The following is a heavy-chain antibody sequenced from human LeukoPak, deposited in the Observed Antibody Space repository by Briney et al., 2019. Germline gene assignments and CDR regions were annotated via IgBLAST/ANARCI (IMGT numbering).Heavy chain of an antibody. Sequence: GGSLRLSCAASGFSFSNYNMNWVRQAPGKGLEWVSSITSSSTYIYYADSVKGRFTISRDNAKNTLYLQMNSLRAEDTAFYYCAKDRVYEIGANWFDPWGQGTLVTVSS. CDR2: ITSSSTYI. V-gene: IGHV3-21*04. J-gene: IGHJ5*02. D-gene: IGHD5/OR15-5a*01. CDR3: AKDRVYEIGANWFDP. CDR1: GFSFSNYN.